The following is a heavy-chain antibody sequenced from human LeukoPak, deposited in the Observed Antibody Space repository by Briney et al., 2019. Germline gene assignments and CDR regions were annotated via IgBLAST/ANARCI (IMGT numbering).Heavy chain of an antibody. D-gene: IGHD3-16*01. Sequence: GGSLRLSCTASGFTFGDYAMSWVRQAPGKGLEWVGFIRSKAYGGTTEYAASVKGRFTISRDDSKSIAYLQMNSLKTEDTAVYYCTRVKFGGSYYDYWGQGTLVTVSS. V-gene: IGHV3-49*04. CDR1: GFTFGDYA. CDR3: TRVKFGGSYYDY. CDR2: IRSKAYGGTT. J-gene: IGHJ4*02.